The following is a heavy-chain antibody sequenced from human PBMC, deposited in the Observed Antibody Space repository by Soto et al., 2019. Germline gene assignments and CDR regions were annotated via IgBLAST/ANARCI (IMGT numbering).Heavy chain of an antibody. CDR3: AKSATMETSFLEF. CDR2: MSHSGTST. D-gene: IGHD3-10*01. J-gene: IGHJ4*02. V-gene: IGHV3-23*01. Sequence: EVLLLESGGGLVQPGGSLSLSCAASGFAFGSYAISWVRQAPGKGLEWISAMSHSGTSTYYVDSVRGRFAITTDMSKNTLSLHMNSLRAEDTAVYYCAKSATMETSFLEFWGQGALVAVSS. CDR1: GFAFGSYA.